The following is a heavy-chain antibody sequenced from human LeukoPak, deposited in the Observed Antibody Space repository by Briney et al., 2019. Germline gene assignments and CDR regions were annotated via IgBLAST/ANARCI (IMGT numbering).Heavy chain of an antibody. J-gene: IGHJ5*02. Sequence: WASVKVSCKASGYTFTSYGISWVRQAPGQGLEWMGWISAYNGNTNYAQKLQGRVTMTTDTSTSTAYMELRSLRSDDTAVYYCAREISSSWYGRMEGWFDPWGQGTLVTVSS. CDR1: GYTFTSYG. V-gene: IGHV1-18*01. CDR3: AREISSSWYGRMEGWFDP. CDR2: ISAYNGNT. D-gene: IGHD6-13*01.